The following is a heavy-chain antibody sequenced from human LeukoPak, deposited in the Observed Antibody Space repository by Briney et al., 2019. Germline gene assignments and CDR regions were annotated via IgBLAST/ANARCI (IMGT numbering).Heavy chain of an antibody. J-gene: IGHJ4*02. D-gene: IGHD5-18*01. Sequence: PSETLSLTCTVSGGSIRSYNWHWIRQPAGKGLEWVGRIYSSGTTNYNASLMSRVTMSLDKSKSQFFLNLTSVTAADTAVYYCARERVDIAMGFDYWGQGSLVIVSS. V-gene: IGHV4-4*07. CDR3: ARERVDIAMGFDY. CDR2: IYSSGTT. CDR1: GGSIRSYN.